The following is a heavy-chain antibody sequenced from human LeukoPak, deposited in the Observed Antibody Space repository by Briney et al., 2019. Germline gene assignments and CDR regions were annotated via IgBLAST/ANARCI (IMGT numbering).Heavy chain of an antibody. CDR3: ARAHGYSYGFVAFDI. CDR1: GYTFTSYY. D-gene: IGHD5-18*01. J-gene: IGHJ3*02. V-gene: IGHV1-46*01. CDR2: INPSGGST. Sequence: ASVKVSCKASGYTFTSYYMHWVRQAPGQGLEWMGIINPSGGSTSYAQKFQGGVTMTRDTSTSTVYMELSSLRSEDTAVYYCARAHGYSYGFVAFDIWGQGTMVTVSS.